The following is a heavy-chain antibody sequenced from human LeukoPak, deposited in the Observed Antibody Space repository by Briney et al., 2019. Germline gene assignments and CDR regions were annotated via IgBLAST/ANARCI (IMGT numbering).Heavy chain of an antibody. D-gene: IGHD3-10*01. CDR3: ARDSIEYGPGTYYDY. CDR1: GFTFNKHA. V-gene: IGHV3-30*04. Sequence: PGWSLRLSCAASGFTFNKHAMHWVRQAPGRGLEWVALITYDGTKKYYPDSVKGRFTVSRDNSKNTLNLQMNSLRDEDTAVYYCARDSIEYGPGTYYDYWGQGTLVTVSS. CDR2: ITYDGTKK. J-gene: IGHJ4*02.